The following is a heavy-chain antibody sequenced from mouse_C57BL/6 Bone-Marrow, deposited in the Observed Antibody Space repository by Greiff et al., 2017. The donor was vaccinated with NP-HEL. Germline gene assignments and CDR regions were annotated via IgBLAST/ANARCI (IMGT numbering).Heavy chain of an antibody. Sequence: VQLQQSGAELVRPGTSVKVSCKASGYAFTNYLIEWVKQRPGQGLEWIGVINPGGGGTNYNEKFKGKATLTADKSSSTAYLQLSSLTSEDSAVYCCARWDGSSPDDWGQGTTLTVSS. D-gene: IGHD1-1*01. J-gene: IGHJ2*01. CDR1: GYAFTNYL. V-gene: IGHV1-54*01. CDR2: INPGGGGT. CDR3: ARWDGSSPDD.